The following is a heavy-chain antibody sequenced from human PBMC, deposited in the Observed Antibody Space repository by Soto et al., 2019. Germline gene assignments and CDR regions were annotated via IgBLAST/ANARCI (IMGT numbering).Heavy chain of an antibody. CDR3: AKDRLIKQWLLVPYFDY. D-gene: IGHD6-19*01. V-gene: IGHV3-23*01. J-gene: IGHJ4*02. Sequence: PGGSLRLSCAASGFTFSSYAMSWVRQAPGKGLEWVSAISGSGGSIYYAESVKGRFTISRDNSKNTLYLQMSSLRAEDTAIYYCAKDRLIKQWLLVPYFDYWGQGTLVTVSS. CDR2: ISGSGGSI. CDR1: GFTFSSYA.